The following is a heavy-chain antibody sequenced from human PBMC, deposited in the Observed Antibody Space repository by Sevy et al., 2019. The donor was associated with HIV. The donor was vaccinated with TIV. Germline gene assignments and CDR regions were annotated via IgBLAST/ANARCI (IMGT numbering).Heavy chain of an antibody. D-gene: IGHD1-26*01. Sequence: ASVKVSCKASGYTFTNYGLTWVRQAPGQGLEWMVWIYTYNGHTNYAQKFQGRVTMTTDTSTSTAYMELRSLRSDDTAVYYCARDLVFGGSTTAEVFDVWGQGTMVTVSS. CDR2: IYTYNGHT. V-gene: IGHV1-18*01. CDR1: GYTFTNYG. J-gene: IGHJ3*01. CDR3: ARDLVFGGSTTAEVFDV.